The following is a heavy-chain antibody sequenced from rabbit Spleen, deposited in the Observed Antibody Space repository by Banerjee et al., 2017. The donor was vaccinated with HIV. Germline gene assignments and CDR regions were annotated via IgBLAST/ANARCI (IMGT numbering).Heavy chain of an antibody. V-gene: IGHV1S47*01. CDR1: GFDFSGYG. CDR3: VREDVGGSVSL. D-gene: IGHD1-1*01. CDR2: IDPLFGST. Sequence: QEQLEESGGGLVQPGGSLKLSCKASGFDFSGYGMSWVRQAPGKGLEWIGYIDPLFGSTYYASWVNGRFTISSHNAQNTLYLQLNSLTAADTATYFCVREDVGGSVSLWGPGTLVTVS. J-gene: IGHJ4*01.